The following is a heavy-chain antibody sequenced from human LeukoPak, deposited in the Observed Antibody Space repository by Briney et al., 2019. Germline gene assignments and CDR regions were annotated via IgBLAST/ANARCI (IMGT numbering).Heavy chain of an antibody. CDR2: INPSGGST. CDR3: ARGEYYDILTGYYPPDY. Sequence: ASVKVSCKASGYTFTSYYMHWVRQAPGQGLEWMGIINPSGGSTSYAQKFQGRVTMTRDTSISTAYMELSRLRSDDTAVYYCARGEYYDILTGYYPPDYWGQGTLVTVSS. CDR1: GYTFTSYY. V-gene: IGHV1-46*01. D-gene: IGHD3-9*01. J-gene: IGHJ4*02.